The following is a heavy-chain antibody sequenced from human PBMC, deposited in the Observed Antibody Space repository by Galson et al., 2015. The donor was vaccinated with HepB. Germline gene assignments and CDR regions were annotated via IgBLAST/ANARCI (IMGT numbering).Heavy chain of an antibody. CDR1: GFTFSSYG. J-gene: IGHJ6*02. CDR3: ARGGGIAARPGHYYGMDV. V-gene: IGHV3-33*01. CDR2: IWYDGSNK. Sequence: SLRLSCAASGFTFSSYGMHWVRQAPGKGLEWVAVIWYDGSNKYYADSVKGRFTISRDNSKNTLYLQMNSLRAEDTAVYYCARGGGIAARPGHYYGMDVWGQGTTVTVSS. D-gene: IGHD6-6*01.